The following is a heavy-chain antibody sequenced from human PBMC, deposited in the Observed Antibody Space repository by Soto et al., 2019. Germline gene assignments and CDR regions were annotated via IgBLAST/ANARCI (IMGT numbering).Heavy chain of an antibody. V-gene: IGHV3-74*01. J-gene: IGHJ6*02. CDR1: GFTFSSYW. D-gene: IGHD6-6*01. Sequence: RRLSCAASGFTFSSYWMHWVRQAPGKGLVWVSRINSDGSSTSYADSVKGRFTISRDNAKSTLYLQMNSLRAEDTAVYYCARDLVAASSFNYYYYGMDVWGQGTTVTVSS. CDR3: ARDLVAASSFNYYYYGMDV. CDR2: INSDGSST.